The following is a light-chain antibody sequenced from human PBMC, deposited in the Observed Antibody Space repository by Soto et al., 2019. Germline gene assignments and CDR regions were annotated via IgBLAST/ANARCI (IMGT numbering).Light chain of an antibody. Sequence: VMTQSPATLSVSPWESATVFCWASQSVNINLAWYYQKPGQAPRLLISEASTRATGIPARFSGGGSGTKFTLTISSLQSEDFAVYYCQQYGDWPATFGQGTKVDIK. V-gene: IGKV3-15*01. J-gene: IGKJ1*01. CDR3: QQYGDWPAT. CDR1: QSVNIN. CDR2: EAS.